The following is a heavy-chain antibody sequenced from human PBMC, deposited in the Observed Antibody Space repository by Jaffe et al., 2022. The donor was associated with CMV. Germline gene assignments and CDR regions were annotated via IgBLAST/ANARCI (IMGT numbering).Heavy chain of an antibody. Sequence: QLQLQESGPGLVKPSETLSLTCTVSGGSISSSSYYWGWIRQPPGKGLEWIGSIYYSGSTYYNPSLKSRVTISVDTSKNQFSLKLSSVTAADTAVYYCARGLKYYYDSSGYYHFDYWGQGTLVTVSS. D-gene: IGHD3-22*01. CDR1: GGSISSSSYY. V-gene: IGHV4-39*01. CDR3: ARGLKYYYDSSGYYHFDY. CDR2: IYYSGST. J-gene: IGHJ4*02.